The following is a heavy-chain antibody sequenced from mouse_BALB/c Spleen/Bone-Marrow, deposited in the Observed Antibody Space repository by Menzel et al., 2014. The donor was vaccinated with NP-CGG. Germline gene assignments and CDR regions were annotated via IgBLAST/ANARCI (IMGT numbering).Heavy chain of an antibody. J-gene: IGHJ4*01. V-gene: IGHV1-69*02. CDR2: IDPSDSET. CDR1: GYTSTSYW. Sequence: QVQLQQSGAELVKPGAPVKLSCKASGYTSTSYWMNWVKQRPGRGLEWIGRIDPSDSETHCNQKFKDKATLTVDKSSSTAYIQLSSLTSEDSAVYYCARALGDGYYYAMDYWGQGTSVTVSS. D-gene: IGHD2-3*01. CDR3: ARALGDGYYYAMDY.